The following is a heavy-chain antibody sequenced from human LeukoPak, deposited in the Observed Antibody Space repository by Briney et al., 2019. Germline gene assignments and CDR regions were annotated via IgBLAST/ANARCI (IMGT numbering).Heavy chain of an antibody. D-gene: IGHD6-13*01. CDR3: ARGHSSSWYVLRPYPDSPSDY. Sequence: GGSLRLSCAASGFTVSSNYMSWVRQAPGKGLEWVSVIYSGGSTYYADSVKGRFTISRDNSKNTLYLQMNSLRAEDTAVYYCARGHSSSWYVLRPYPDSPSDYWGQGTLVTVSS. CDR1: GFTVSSNY. CDR2: IYSGGST. J-gene: IGHJ4*02. V-gene: IGHV3-53*01.